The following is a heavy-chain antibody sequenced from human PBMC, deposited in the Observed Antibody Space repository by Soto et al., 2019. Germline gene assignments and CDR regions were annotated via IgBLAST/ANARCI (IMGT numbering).Heavy chain of an antibody. D-gene: IGHD3-3*01. J-gene: IGHJ6*02. CDR2: IYHIGST. CDR1: GASINSANW. V-gene: IGHV4-4*02. Sequence: QVLLEEWGPGLVRPSGTVSRTCSVSGASINSANWWVWVRQPPGKRLEWIGEIYHIGSTTYNPSLKSRATISVDKSKNQFSLIVTSVTAADTAVYYCAKRYDFWSGRWYGLGVWGQGTTVTVSS. CDR3: AKRYDFWSGRWYGLGV.